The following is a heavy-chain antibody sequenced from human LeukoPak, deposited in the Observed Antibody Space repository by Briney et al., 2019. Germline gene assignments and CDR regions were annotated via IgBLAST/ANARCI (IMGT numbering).Heavy chain of an antibody. CDR3: ARLWFGGNWFDP. CDR2: ISAYNGNT. CDR1: GYTFTGYY. V-gene: IGHV1-18*04. D-gene: IGHD3-10*01. J-gene: IGHJ5*02. Sequence: GASVTVSCKASGYTFTGYYMHWVRQAPGQGLEWMGWISAYNGNTNYAQKLQGRVTMTTDTSKSTAYMELRSLRSDDTAVYYCARLWFGGNWFDPWGQGTLVTVSS.